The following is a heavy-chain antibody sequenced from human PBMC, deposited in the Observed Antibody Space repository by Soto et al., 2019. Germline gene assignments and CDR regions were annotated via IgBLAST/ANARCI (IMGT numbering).Heavy chain of an antibody. CDR1: GVSISIPNW. V-gene: IGHV4-4*02. CDR3: ARGKFYAFDI. Sequence: QVQLQESGPGLVKPSGTLSLTCAVSGVSISIPNWWAWVRQAPGKGLEWIGEIDHRGTTNYNPSLNSRVTISLDRSQNQFSLRLTSVDAADTAVYFCARGKFYAFDIWGQGTMVTVSS. CDR2: IDHRGTT. J-gene: IGHJ3*02.